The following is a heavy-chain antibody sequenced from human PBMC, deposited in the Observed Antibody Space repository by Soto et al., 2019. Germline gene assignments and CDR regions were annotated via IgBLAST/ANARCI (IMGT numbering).Heavy chain of an antibody. D-gene: IGHD3-3*01. CDR1: GGSISSYY. Sequence: SETLSLTCTVSGGSISSYYWSWIRQPPGKGLEWIGYIYYSGSTNYNPSLKSRVTISVDTSKNQFSLKLSSVTAADTAVYYCARDNRSITIFGVVIDNWFDPWGQGTLVTVS. CDR2: IYYSGST. V-gene: IGHV4-59*01. J-gene: IGHJ5*02. CDR3: ARDNRSITIFGVVIDNWFDP.